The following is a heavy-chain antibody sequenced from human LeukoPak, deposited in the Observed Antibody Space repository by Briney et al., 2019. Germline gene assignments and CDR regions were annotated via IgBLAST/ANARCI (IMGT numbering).Heavy chain of an antibody. Sequence: ASVKVSFKASGYTFSSYGISWVRQAPGQGLEWMGWISANNGNTNYAQKVQGRVTMTTDTSTTTAYMDLRSLRSDDTAVYYRARAGAQQSTLVDYWGQGTLVTVSS. D-gene: IGHD6-13*01. J-gene: IGHJ4*02. CDR1: GYTFSSYG. V-gene: IGHV1-18*01. CDR3: ARAGAQQSTLVDY. CDR2: ISANNGNT.